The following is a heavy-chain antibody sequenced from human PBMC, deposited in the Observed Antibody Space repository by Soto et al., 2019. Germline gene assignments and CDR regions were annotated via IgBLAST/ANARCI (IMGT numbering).Heavy chain of an antibody. Sequence: GGSLRLSCAASGFTVSSNYMSWVRQAPGKGLEWVSVIYSGGSTYYADSVKGRFTISRDNSKNTLYLQMNSLRAEDTAVYYCASAGVAVAGPFDYWGQGTLVTVSS. J-gene: IGHJ4*02. CDR2: IYSGGST. CDR3: ASAGVAVAGPFDY. V-gene: IGHV3-66*01. D-gene: IGHD6-19*01. CDR1: GFTVSSNY.